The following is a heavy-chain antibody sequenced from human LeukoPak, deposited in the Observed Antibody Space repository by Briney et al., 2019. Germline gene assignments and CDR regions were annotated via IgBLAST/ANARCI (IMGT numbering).Heavy chain of an antibody. D-gene: IGHD2-2*01. Sequence: PSETLSLTCAVSGYSISSGYYWGWIRQPPGKGLEWIGSTYHSGSTYYNPSLKSRVTISVDTSKNQSSLKLSSVTAADTAVYYCARGAEYCSSTSCYDAFDIWGQGTMVTVSS. CDR2: TYHSGST. CDR3: ARGAEYCSSTSCYDAFDI. J-gene: IGHJ3*02. CDR1: GYSISSGYY. V-gene: IGHV4-38-2*01.